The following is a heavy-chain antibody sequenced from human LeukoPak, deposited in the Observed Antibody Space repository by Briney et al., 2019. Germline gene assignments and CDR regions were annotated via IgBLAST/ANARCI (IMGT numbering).Heavy chain of an antibody. Sequence: ASVKVSCKASGYTFTHYGISWVRQAPGQGLEWMGWISTYNGNTYYAQKVQGRVAMTTDTSTSTAYMELRSLRSDDTAVYYCARDEGLYSRSWYAGRDYWGQGTLVTVSS. CDR2: ISTYNGNT. J-gene: IGHJ4*02. V-gene: IGHV1-18*01. CDR3: ARDEGLYSRSWYAGRDY. CDR1: GYTFTHYG. D-gene: IGHD6-13*01.